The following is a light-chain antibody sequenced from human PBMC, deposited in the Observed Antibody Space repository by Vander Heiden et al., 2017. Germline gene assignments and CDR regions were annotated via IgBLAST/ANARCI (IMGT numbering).Light chain of an antibody. CDR3: SSFRSGSTLVV. V-gene: IGLV2-14*03. J-gene: IGLJ2*01. CDR1: NSDVGGYNT. CDR2: DVT. Sequence: SALTHPASVSGSAGHSLPLCCTGSNSDVGGYNTVAWYQQQPGKAPKLMIYDVTNRPLGISNRLSGSKSGNTASLTISGLQADDEADYYCSSFRSGSTLVVFGGGTMLTVL.